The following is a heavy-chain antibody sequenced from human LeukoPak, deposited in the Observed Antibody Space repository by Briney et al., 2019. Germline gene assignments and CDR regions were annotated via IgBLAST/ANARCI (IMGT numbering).Heavy chain of an antibody. D-gene: IGHD6-13*01. CDR2: ISAYNGNT. V-gene: IGHV1-18*01. Sequence: ASVKVSCKASGGTFSSYAISWVRQAPGQGLEWMGWISAYNGNTNYAQKFQGRVTMTTDTSTSTAYMELSSLRSEDTAVYYCARDRGIAAAGRSYYFDYWGQGTLVTVSS. J-gene: IGHJ4*02. CDR1: GGTFSSYA. CDR3: ARDRGIAAAGRSYYFDY.